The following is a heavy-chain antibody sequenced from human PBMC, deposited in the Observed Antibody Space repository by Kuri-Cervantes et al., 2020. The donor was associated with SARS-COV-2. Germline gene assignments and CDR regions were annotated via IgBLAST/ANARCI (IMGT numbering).Heavy chain of an antibody. Sequence: GGSLRLSCAASGFTFSDYYMSWIRQAPGKGLEWVSSISSSSSYIYYADSVKGRFTISRDNAKNSLYLQMNSLRAEDTAVYYCTRDGYYDILTGYPDAFDIWGQGTMVTVSS. V-gene: IGHV3-11*06. CDR2: ISSSSSYI. D-gene: IGHD3-9*01. J-gene: IGHJ3*02. CDR3: TRDGYYDILTGYPDAFDI. CDR1: GFTFSDYY.